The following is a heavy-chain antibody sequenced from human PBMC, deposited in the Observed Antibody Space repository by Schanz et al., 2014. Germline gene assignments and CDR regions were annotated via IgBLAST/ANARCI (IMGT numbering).Heavy chain of an antibody. CDR3: ARVVFFCDSSSCMNFYYMDV. D-gene: IGHD2-21*01. J-gene: IGHJ6*03. CDR2: ISNSGTTI. CDR1: GFTFSDYY. Sequence: QVQLVESGGGVVQPGRSLRLSCAASGFTFSDYYMSWIRQAPGKGLEWVSYISNSGTTIYYADSVQGRFTISRDNAKNSLYLQLSSLQGEDTAVYFCARVVFFCDSSSCMNFYYMDVWGKGTTVTVSS. V-gene: IGHV3-11*01.